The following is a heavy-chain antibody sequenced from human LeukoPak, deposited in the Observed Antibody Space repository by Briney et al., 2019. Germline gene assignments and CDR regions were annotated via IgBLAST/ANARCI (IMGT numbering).Heavy chain of an antibody. CDR1: GFTFGSYW. D-gene: IGHD3-10*01. Sequence: GGSLRLSCVASGFTFGSYWMHWVRQAPGKGPAWVSRISGDGGTYYADSVKGRFTISRDNAKNTLYLQMNSLRAEDTAVYDCARDLVSGSGSYGHWGQGTLVTVSS. CDR2: ISGDGGT. V-gene: IGHV3-74*01. J-gene: IGHJ4*02. CDR3: ARDLVSGSGSYGH.